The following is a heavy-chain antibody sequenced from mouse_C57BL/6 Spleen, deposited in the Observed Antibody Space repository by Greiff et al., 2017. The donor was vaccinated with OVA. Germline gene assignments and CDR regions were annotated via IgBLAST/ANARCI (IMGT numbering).Heavy chain of an antibody. CDR2: IYPGDGDT. V-gene: IGHV1-82*01. CDR1: GYAFSSSW. D-gene: IGHD2-3*01. J-gene: IGHJ4*01. CDR3: ARSPMSTHDCYYGNYYAMDY. Sequence: QVQLQQSGPELVKPGASVKISCKASGYAFSSSWMNWVKQRPGKGLEWIGRIYPGDGDTNYNGKFKGKATLTADKSSSTAYMQLSSLTSEDSAVYFCARSPMSTHDCYYGNYYAMDYWGQGTSVTVSS.